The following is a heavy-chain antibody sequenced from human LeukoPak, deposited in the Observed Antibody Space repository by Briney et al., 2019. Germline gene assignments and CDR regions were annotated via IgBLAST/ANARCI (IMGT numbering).Heavy chain of an antibody. V-gene: IGHV1-24*01. D-gene: IGHD3-9*01. CDR1: GYTLTELS. J-gene: IGHJ5*02. Sequence: GASVNVSCKVSGYTLTELSMHWVRQAPGKGLEWMGGFDPEDGETIYAQKFQGRVTMTEDTSIDTAYMELSSLRSEDTAVYYYATDPTGFPTWGQGTLVTVSS. CDR2: FDPEDGET. CDR3: ATDPTGFPT.